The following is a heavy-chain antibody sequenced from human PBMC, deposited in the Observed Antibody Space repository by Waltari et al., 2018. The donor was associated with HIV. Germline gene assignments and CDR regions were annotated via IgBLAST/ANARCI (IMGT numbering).Heavy chain of an antibody. CDR1: GFTFSSYG. V-gene: IGHV3-30*02. D-gene: IGHD1-1*01. CDR3: AKDGYTPTYFDY. CDR2: ITDDGSNK. J-gene: IGHJ4*02. Sequence: QVQLVESGGDVVQPGGSLRLSCAVSGFTFSSYGMHWVRQAPGKGLEWMSIITDDGSNKYYADSVKGRFTISRDSSKNTLYLQMNGLRSEDTAVYYCAKDGYTPTYFDYWGQGTLVTVSS.